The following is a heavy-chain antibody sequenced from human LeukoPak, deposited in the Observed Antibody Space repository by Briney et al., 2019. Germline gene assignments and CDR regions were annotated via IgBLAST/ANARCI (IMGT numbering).Heavy chain of an antibody. D-gene: IGHD4-17*01. CDR1: GYTFTGYY. CDR3: ARAPNYGDYPDDY. Sequence: ASVKVSCKASGYTFTGYYMHWVRQAPGQGLEWIGWINPNSGGTNYAQKFQGRVTMTRDTSISTAYMELSRLRSDDTAVYYCARAPNYGDYPDDYWGQGTLVTVSS. CDR2: INPNSGGT. J-gene: IGHJ4*02. V-gene: IGHV1-2*02.